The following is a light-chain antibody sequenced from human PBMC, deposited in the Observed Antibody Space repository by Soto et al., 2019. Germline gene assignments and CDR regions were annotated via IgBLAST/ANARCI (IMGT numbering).Light chain of an antibody. CDR2: AAS. J-gene: IGKJ4*01. V-gene: IGKV1-39*01. Sequence: DIQMTQSPSSLSASVGDRVTITCRASQSISSYLNWYQQKPGKATKLLIYAASSLQSGVPSRLSGSGSGTDFTLTTSSLQPEDFATYYCQQSYSTLGPFGGGTKVDIX. CDR1: QSISSY. CDR3: QQSYSTLGP.